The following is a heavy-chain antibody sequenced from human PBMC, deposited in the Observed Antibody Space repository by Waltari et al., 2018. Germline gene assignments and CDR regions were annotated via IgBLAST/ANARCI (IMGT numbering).Heavy chain of an antibody. CDR1: GGSFSGYY. V-gene: IGHV4-34*01. J-gene: IGHJ5*02. D-gene: IGHD6-19*01. CDR3: ARAQVSRWFPAWFDP. CDR2: INHSGST. Sequence: QVQLQQWGAGLLKPSETLSLTCAVYGGSFSGYYWSWIRQPPGKGLEWIGEINHSGSTNYNPSLKSRVTISVDTSKNQFSLKLSSVTAADTAVYYCARAQVSRWFPAWFDPWGQGTLVTVSS.